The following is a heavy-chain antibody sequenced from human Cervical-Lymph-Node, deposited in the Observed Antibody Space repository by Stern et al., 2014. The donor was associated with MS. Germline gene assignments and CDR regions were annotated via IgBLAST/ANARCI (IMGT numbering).Heavy chain of an antibody. CDR1: GFTFSSYA. CDR3: AKEGAIAVAGTGFDY. CDR2: ISGSGGST. J-gene: IGHJ4*02. Sequence: EVHLVESGGGLVQPGGSLRLSCAASGFTFSSYAMSWVRQAPGKGLEWVSAISGSGGSTYYADSVKGRFAISRDNSKNTLYLQMNSLRAEDAAVYYCAKEGAIAVAGTGFDYWGQGTLVTVSS. D-gene: IGHD6-19*01. V-gene: IGHV3-23*04.